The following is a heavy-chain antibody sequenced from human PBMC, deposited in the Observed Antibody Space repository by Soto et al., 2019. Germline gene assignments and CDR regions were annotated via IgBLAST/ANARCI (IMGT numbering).Heavy chain of an antibody. Sequence: SVKVSCKASGGTFSSYAISWVRQAPGQGLEWMGGIIPIFGTANYAQKFQGRVTITADESTSTAYMELSSLRSEDTAVYYCLRGVTTVTTGYGMDVWGQGTTVTVSS. D-gene: IGHD4-17*01. J-gene: IGHJ6*02. CDR2: IIPIFGTA. V-gene: IGHV1-69*13. CDR3: LRGVTTVTTGYGMDV. CDR1: GGTFSSYA.